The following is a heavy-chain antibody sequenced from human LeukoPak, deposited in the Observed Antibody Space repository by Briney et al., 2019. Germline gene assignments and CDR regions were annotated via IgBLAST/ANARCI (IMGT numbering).Heavy chain of an antibody. Sequence: ASVKVSCKASGYTFSSYGITWVRQAPGQGLEWMGWISAYNGNTHYAQKVQGRVTVTTDTSTSTAYMELRSLRSDDTAVYYCASGAYYFDFWGQGTLVTVSS. D-gene: IGHD3-10*01. J-gene: IGHJ4*02. CDR1: GYTFSSYG. V-gene: IGHV1-18*01. CDR3: ASGAYYFDF. CDR2: ISAYNGNT.